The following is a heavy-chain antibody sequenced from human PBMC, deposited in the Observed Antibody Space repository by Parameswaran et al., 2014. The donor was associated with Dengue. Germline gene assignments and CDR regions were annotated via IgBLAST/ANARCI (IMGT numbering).Heavy chain of an antibody. D-gene: IGHD2-15*01. J-gene: IGHJ6*02. CDR2: ISSSSSTI. CDR1: GFTFSSYS. CDR3: AREMGVVVVAATPYYYYGMDV. V-gene: IGHV3-48*04. Sequence: GESLKISCAASGFTFSSYSMNWVRQAPGKGLEWVSYISSSSSTIYYADSVKGRFTISRDNAKNSLYLQMNSLRAEDAAVYYCAREMGVVVVAATPYYYYGMDVWGQGTTVTVS.